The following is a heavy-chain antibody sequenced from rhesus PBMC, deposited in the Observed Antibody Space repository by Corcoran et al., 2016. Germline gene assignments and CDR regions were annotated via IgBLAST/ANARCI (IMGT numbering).Heavy chain of an antibody. J-gene: IGHJ2*01. Sequence: QVHLQESGPGLVKPSETLSLTCTVSGGSISRSHWCWIRPPPGKGLEWIGNIDANTAVTNYNPSLESRVTISKDTSKNQFSLKLTSVTAADTAVYYCARGEWFFDLWGPGTPITISS. D-gene: IGHD1-44*02. CDR3: ARGEWFFDL. CDR1: GGSISRSH. V-gene: IGHV4-81*01. CDR2: IDANTAVT.